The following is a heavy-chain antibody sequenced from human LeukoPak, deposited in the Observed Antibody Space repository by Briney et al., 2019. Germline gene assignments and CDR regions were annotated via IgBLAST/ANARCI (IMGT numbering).Heavy chain of an antibody. V-gene: IGHV3-48*03. Sequence: GGSLRLSCAASGFTFSSYEMNWVRQAPGKGLEWVSYISSSGSTIYYADSVKGRFTISRDNAKNSLYLQMNSLRAEDTAVYYCTRVLESDAIDYWGQGTLVTVSS. CDR3: TRVLESDAIDY. CDR2: ISSSGSTI. D-gene: IGHD3-3*01. J-gene: IGHJ4*02. CDR1: GFTFSSYE.